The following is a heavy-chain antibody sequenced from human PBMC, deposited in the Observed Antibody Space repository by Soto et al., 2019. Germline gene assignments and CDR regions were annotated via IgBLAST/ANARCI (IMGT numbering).Heavy chain of an antibody. D-gene: IGHD1-26*01. V-gene: IGHV5-51*01. CDR2: IYPGDSDT. Sequence: GESLKISCKGSGYSFTSYWIGWVRQMPGKGLEWMGIIYPGDSDTRYSPSFQGQVTISTDKSISTAYLQWSSLKASDTAMYYCARRSPVATASGWFDPWGQGTRVTVSS. J-gene: IGHJ5*02. CDR3: ARRSPVATASGWFDP. CDR1: GYSFTSYW.